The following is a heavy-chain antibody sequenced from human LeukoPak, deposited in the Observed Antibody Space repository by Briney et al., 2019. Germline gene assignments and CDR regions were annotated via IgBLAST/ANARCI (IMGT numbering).Heavy chain of an antibody. Sequence: ASVKGCWKASGYTFTSYAMKWVRQDPGQGLEWMGWINTNTGNPTYAQGFTGRFVFSLDTSVSTAYLQISSLKAEDTAVYYCASRVSITMVRGVIDPYYYYGMDVWGQGTTVTVSS. CDR3: ASRVSITMVRGVIDPYYYYGMDV. CDR2: INTNTGNP. J-gene: IGHJ6*02. D-gene: IGHD3-10*01. V-gene: IGHV7-4-1*02. CDR1: GYTFTSYA.